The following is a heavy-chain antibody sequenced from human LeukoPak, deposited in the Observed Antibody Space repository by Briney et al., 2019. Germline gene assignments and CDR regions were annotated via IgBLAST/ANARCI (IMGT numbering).Heavy chain of an antibody. J-gene: IGHJ4*02. V-gene: IGHV3-7*01. CDR3: AIRYSGSYNDY. CDR2: IKQDGSET. Sequence: GGSLRLSCAASGFTFSSYWMSWVRQAPGKGLEWVANIKQDGSETYYVDSVKGRFTISRDNAKNSLYLQMNSLRAEDTAVYYCAIRYSGSYNDYCGQGTLVTVSS. D-gene: IGHD1-26*01. CDR1: GFTFSSYW.